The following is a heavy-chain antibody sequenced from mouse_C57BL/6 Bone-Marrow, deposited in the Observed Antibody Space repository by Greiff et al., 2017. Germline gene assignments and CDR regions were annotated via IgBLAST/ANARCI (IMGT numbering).Heavy chain of an antibody. Sequence: QVQLQQSGAELVRPGASVTLSCKASGYTFTEYEMHWVKQTPVHGLEWIGAIDPETGGTAYNQKFKGKAILTADKSSSTAYMELRSLTSEDSAVYYCTRPYYNDFDYWGQGTTLTVSS. J-gene: IGHJ2*01. CDR1: GYTFTEYE. CDR3: TRPYYNDFDY. CDR2: IDPETGGT. D-gene: IGHD2-12*01. V-gene: IGHV1-15*01.